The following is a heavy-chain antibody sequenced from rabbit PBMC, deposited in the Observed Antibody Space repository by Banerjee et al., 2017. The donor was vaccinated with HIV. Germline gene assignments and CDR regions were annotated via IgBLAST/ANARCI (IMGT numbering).Heavy chain of an antibody. CDR1: GFSFSSSCW. Sequence: QSLEESGGDLVKPGASLTLTCTASGFSFSSSCWICWVRQAPGKGLEWIGCIYTGSGDTYYASWAKGRFTISKTSSTTVTLQIPSLTAADTATYFCARGWAGITYNLNLWGQGTLVTVS. J-gene: IGHJ4*01. CDR3: ARGWAGITYNLNL. V-gene: IGHV1S40*01. D-gene: IGHD4-2*01. CDR2: IYTGSGDT.